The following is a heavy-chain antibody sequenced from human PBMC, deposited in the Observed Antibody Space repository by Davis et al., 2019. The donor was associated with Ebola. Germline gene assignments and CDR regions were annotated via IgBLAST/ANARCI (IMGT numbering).Heavy chain of an antibody. CDR3: AREDYYDSSGYHDY. Sequence: GSLRLSCAVYGGSFSGYYWNWIRQPPGEGLEWIGEVSHSGSTDYNPSLKSRITMSVDTSKNQFSLKLSSVTAADTAVYYCAREDYYDSSGYHDYWGQGTLVIVSS. J-gene: IGHJ4*02. CDR1: GGSFSGYY. D-gene: IGHD3-22*01. V-gene: IGHV4-34*10. CDR2: VSHSGST.